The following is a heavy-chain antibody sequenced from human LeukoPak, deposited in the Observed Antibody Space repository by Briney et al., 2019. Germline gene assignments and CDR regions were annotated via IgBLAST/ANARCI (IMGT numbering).Heavy chain of an antibody. Sequence: GGSLRLSCAASGFTFSNYAMTWVRQAPGKGLEWVSAISGSGGSTFYADSVKGRFTISRDNSKNTLYLQMNSLRAEDTAVYYCAKGPVVPAATYCFDYWGQGTLVTVS. CDR1: GFTFSNYA. J-gene: IGHJ4*02. CDR2: ISGSGGST. CDR3: AKGPVVPAATYCFDY. D-gene: IGHD2-2*01. V-gene: IGHV3-23*01.